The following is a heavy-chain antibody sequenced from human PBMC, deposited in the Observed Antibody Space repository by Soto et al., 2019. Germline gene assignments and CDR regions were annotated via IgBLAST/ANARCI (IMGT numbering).Heavy chain of an antibody. Sequence: QVRLVQSGTELKKPGASVKVSCKASGYTFTNYGTSWARQAPGQGLEWMGWISAYNGDTNYAQKFQGRVTMTTDTSTSTAYMELRSLRSDDTAVYYCARDSRLTVSYYFGMDVWGQGTTVTASS. CDR2: ISAYNGDT. V-gene: IGHV1-18*01. CDR1: GYTFTNYG. CDR3: ARDSRLTVSYYFGMDV. D-gene: IGHD6-13*01. J-gene: IGHJ6*02.